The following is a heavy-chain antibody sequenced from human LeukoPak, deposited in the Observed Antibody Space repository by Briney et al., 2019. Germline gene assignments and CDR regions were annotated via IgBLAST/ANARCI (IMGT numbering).Heavy chain of an antibody. D-gene: IGHD1-26*01. CDR2: IYHSGST. J-gene: IGHJ4*02. Sequence: SETLSLTCAVSGSPISSGYYWGWIRQPPGKGLEWIGSIYHSGSTYYNPSLKSRVTISVDTSQNQFSLKLSSVTAADTAVYYCARDPRVGSYSDYWGQGTLVTVSS. CDR1: GSPISSGYY. CDR3: ARDPRVGSYSDY. V-gene: IGHV4-38-2*02.